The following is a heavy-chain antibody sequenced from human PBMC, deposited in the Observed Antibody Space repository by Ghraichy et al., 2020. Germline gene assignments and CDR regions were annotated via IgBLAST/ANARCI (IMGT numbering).Heavy chain of an antibody. V-gene: IGHV3-73*01. D-gene: IGHD1-14*01. Sequence: GGSLRLSCAASGFTFSGSAMHWVRQASGKGLEWVGRIRSKANNYATAYAASVKGRFTISRDDSKNTAYLQMNSLKTEDTDVYYCTRREGPADPNHYYYGMDVWGQGTTVTVSS. J-gene: IGHJ6*02. CDR3: TRREGPADPNHYYYGMDV. CDR1: GFTFSGSA. CDR2: IRSKANNYAT.